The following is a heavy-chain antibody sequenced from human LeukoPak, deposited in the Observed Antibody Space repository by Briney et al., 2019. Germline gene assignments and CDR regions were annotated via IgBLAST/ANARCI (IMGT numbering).Heavy chain of an antibody. Sequence: SETLSLTCNVSGDSISSDGYYWSWIRQHPGMGLEWIGHISHRGSTNYNPSLKSRLSILVDTSKNQFSLKLSSVTAADTAVYYCARDSYSYGSYYFDYWGQGTLVTVSS. CDR1: GDSISSDGYY. V-gene: IGHV4-31*03. CDR2: ISHRGST. J-gene: IGHJ4*02. CDR3: ARDSYSYGSYYFDY. D-gene: IGHD5-18*01.